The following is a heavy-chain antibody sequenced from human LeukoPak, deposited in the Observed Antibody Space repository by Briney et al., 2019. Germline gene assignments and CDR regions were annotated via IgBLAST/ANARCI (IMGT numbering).Heavy chain of an antibody. CDR3: ARASGYSGYRVFAFDI. CDR1: GFTFSDNY. V-gene: IGHV3-11*04. Sequence: GGSLRLSCAASGFTFSDNYMSWIRQAPGEGLEWGSYISSSGSTIYYADSVKGRFTISTDNAENSLYLHMNSLRAEETAVYYCARASGYSGYRVFAFDIWGQGTMVTVSS. D-gene: IGHD5-12*01. J-gene: IGHJ3*02. CDR2: ISSSGSTI.